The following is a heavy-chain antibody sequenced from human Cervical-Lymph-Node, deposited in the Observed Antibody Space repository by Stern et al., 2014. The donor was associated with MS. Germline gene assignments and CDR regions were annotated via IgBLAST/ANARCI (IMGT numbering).Heavy chain of an antibody. Sequence: QLVESGGVVVQPGGSLRLSCAASGFTFDDYTMHWVRQAPGKGLEWVSLISWDGGSTYYADSVKGRFTISRDNSKNSLYLQMNSLRTEDTALYYCAKDWKNGLLDAFDIWGQGTMVTVSS. V-gene: IGHV3-43*01. D-gene: IGHD2-15*01. J-gene: IGHJ3*02. CDR2: ISWDGGST. CDR3: AKDWKNGLLDAFDI. CDR1: GFTFDDYT.